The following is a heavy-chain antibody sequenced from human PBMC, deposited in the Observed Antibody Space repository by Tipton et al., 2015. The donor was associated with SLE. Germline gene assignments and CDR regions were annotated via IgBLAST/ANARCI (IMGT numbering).Heavy chain of an antibody. J-gene: IGHJ4*02. Sequence: TLSLTCAVYGGSFGGYYWSWIRQPPGKGLEWIGEINHSGSTNYNPSLKSRVTISVDTSKNQFSLKLTSVTAADTAVYYCARDWGNYWGQGTLVLVSS. CDR2: INHSGST. CDR3: ARDWGNY. V-gene: IGHV4-34*01. CDR1: GGSFGGYY. D-gene: IGHD3-16*01.